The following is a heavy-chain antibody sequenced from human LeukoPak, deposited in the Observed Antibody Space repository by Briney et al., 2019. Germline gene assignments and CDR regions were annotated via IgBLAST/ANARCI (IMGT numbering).Heavy chain of an antibody. J-gene: IGHJ4*02. CDR2: IYSGGST. Sequence: GGSLRLSCAASGFTVSSNYMSWVRQAPGRGLEWVSVIYSGGSTYYADSVKGRFTISRDNSKNTLYLQMNSLRAEDTAVYYCARARDYYGSGTNFDYWGQGTLVTVSS. D-gene: IGHD3-10*01. V-gene: IGHV3-66*01. CDR3: ARARDYYGSGTNFDY. CDR1: GFTVSSNY.